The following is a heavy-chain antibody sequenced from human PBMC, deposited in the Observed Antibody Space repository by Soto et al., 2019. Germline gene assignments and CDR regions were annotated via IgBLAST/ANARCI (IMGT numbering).Heavy chain of an antibody. CDR3: AKAYFVWSSEQPYYFDY. D-gene: IGHD3-16*01. CDR2: ISGSGGRS. CDR1: GFTFSNYA. J-gene: IGHJ4*02. Sequence: EVQLLDSGGGLVQPGGSLRLSCAASGFTFSNYAMTWVRQGPGKGLEWVSGISGSGGRSYYADSVKGRFTISRDNSKSTLYLQLNRLRAEATAVYYCAKAYFVWSSEQPYYFDYWGQGTLVTVSS. V-gene: IGHV3-23*01.